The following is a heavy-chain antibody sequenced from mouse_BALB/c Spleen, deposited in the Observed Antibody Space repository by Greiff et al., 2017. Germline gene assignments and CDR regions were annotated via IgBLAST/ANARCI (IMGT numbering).Heavy chain of an antibody. CDR2: INSNGGST. Sequence: EVQGVESGGGLVKLGGSLKLSCAASGFTFSSYYMSWVRQTPEKRLELVAAINSNGGSTYYPDTVKGRFTISRDNAKNTLYLQMSSLKSEDTALYYCARHLITTVVAPFDYWGQGTTLTVSS. V-gene: IGHV5-6-2*01. CDR3: ARHLITTVVAPFDY. CDR1: GFTFSSYY. D-gene: IGHD1-1*01. J-gene: IGHJ2*01.